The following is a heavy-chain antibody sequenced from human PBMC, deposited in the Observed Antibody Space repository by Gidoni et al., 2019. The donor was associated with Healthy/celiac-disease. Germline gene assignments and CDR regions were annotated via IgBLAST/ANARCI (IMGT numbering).Heavy chain of an antibody. CDR3: ARRPNYYDSSGYYGYFDY. J-gene: IGHJ4*02. V-gene: IGHV4-39*01. D-gene: IGHD3-22*01. Sequence: QLQLQESGPGLVKPSETLSLTCTVSGGSISSSSYYWGWIRQPPGKGLEWIGSIYYSGSTYYNPSLKSRVTISVDTSKNQFSLKLSSVTAADTAVYYCARRPNYYDSSGYYGYFDYWGQGTLVTVSS. CDR1: GGSISSSSYY. CDR2: IYYSGST.